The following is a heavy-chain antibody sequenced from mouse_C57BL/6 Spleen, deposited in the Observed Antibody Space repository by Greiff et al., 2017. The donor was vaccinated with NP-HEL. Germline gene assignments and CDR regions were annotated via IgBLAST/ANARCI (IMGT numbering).Heavy chain of an antibody. Sequence: VQLQQSGAELVKPGASVKISCKASGYAFSSYWMNWVKQRPGKGLEWIGQIYPGDGDTNYNGKFKGKATLTADKSSSTAYMQLSSLTSEDSAVYFCARDYSSSYYFDYWGQGTTLTVSS. D-gene: IGHD2-5*01. CDR1: GYAFSSYW. CDR2: IYPGDGDT. J-gene: IGHJ2*01. V-gene: IGHV1-80*01. CDR3: ARDYSSSYYFDY.